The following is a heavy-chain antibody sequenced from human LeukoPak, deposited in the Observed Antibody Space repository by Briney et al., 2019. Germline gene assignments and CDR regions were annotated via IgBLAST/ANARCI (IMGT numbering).Heavy chain of an antibody. CDR1: GGSFSGYY. D-gene: IGHD5-18*01. J-gene: IGHJ4*02. CDR2: INHSGST. Sequence: ASETLSLTCAVYGGSFSGYYWSWIRQPPGKGLGWIGEINHSGSTNYNPSLRSRVTISVDTSKNQFSLKLSSVTAADTAVYYCATGGYSYCTFVYWGQGTLVTVSS. CDR3: ATGGYSYCTFVY. V-gene: IGHV4-34*01.